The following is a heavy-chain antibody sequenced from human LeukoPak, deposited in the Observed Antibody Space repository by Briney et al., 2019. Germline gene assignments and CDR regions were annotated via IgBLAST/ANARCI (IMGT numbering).Heavy chain of an antibody. CDR2: IDREDGQT. J-gene: IGHJ4*02. D-gene: IGHD5-18*01. V-gene: IGHV1-24*01. CDR1: GYTLSEIS. Sequence: ASVKVSCKVSGYTLSEISMYWVRQAPGKGLEWMGGIDREDGQTIYAQKFQGRVTMTEDTSTGTAYMEVSRLTSEDTAFYYCATVGYSYGAFDYWGQGTLVTVSS. CDR3: ATVGYSYGAFDY.